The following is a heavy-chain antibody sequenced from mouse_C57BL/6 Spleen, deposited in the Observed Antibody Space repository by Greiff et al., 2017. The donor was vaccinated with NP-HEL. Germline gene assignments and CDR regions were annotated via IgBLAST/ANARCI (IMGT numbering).Heavy chain of an antibody. V-gene: IGHV1-64*01. CDR2: IHPNSGST. CDR1: GYTFTSYW. Sequence: VKLQQPGAELVKPGASVKLSCKASGYTFTSYWMHWVKQRPGQGLEWIGMIHPNSGSTNYNEKFKSKATLTVDKSSSTAYMQLSSLTSEDSAVYYCARFYSYYFDYWGQGTTLTVSS. J-gene: IGHJ2*01. CDR3: ARFYSYYFDY. D-gene: IGHD1-1*01.